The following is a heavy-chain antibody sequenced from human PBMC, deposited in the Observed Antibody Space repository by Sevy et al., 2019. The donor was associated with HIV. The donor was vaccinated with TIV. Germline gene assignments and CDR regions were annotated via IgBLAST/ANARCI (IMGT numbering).Heavy chain of an antibody. V-gene: IGHV4-59*01. CDR2: IYYSGST. CDR1: GGSISSYY. Sequence: SETLSLTCTVSGGSISSYYWSWIRQPPGKGLEWIGYIYYSGSTNYNPSPKSRVTISVDTSKNQFSLKLSSVTAADTAVYYCARGKFGELSAHFDYWGQGTLVTVSS. CDR3: ARGKFGELSAHFDY. J-gene: IGHJ4*02. D-gene: IGHD3-10*01.